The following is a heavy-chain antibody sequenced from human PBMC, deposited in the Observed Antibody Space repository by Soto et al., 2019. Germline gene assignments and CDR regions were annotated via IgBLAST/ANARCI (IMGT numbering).Heavy chain of an antibody. CDR2: IYHTGGT. V-gene: IGHV4-4*02. Sequence: QVQLQESGPGLVRPSGTLSLTCAVSGDSITSSHWWSWVRQPPGKGLEWLAEIYHTGGTNYNPSLKRRLTISIDTSKNQFSLRLTSVTAADTAVYYCARDAPNTGPFDSWGQGTLVTVSA. CDR3: ARDAPNTGPFDS. CDR1: GDSITSSHW. D-gene: IGHD7-27*01. J-gene: IGHJ4*02.